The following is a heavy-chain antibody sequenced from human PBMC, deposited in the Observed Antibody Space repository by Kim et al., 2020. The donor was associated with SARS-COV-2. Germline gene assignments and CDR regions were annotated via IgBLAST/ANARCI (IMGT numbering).Heavy chain of an antibody. CDR2: ISGHNGNT. CDR3: ARQFGYSSDWYIDY. CDR1: GYTFPNYG. V-gene: IGHV1-18*01. Sequence: ASVKVSCKASGYTFPNYGISWVRQAPGQGLEWMGWISGHNGNTKYAQKFQGRVTITTDTSTTTAYMELRSLRSDDTAVYYCARQFGYSSDWYIDYWGQGTLVTVSS. D-gene: IGHD6-19*01. J-gene: IGHJ4*02.